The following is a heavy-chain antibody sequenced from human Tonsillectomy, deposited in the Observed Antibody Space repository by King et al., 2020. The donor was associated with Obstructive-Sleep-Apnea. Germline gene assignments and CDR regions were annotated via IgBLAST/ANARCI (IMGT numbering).Heavy chain of an antibody. CDR2: AYYSGGT. D-gene: IGHD3-22*01. Sequence: VQLQESGPGLVKPSQTLSLTCTVSGGYITSGDYYWSWIRQPPGKGLEWIGYAYYSGGTYSNPSLRSRVTISVDTSKTQFSLKLSSVTAADTAVYYCARGNYYDSSGYYHRGEWFDPWGQGTLVTVST. V-gene: IGHV4-30-4*01. J-gene: IGHJ5*02. CDR3: ARGNYYDSSGYYHRGEWFDP. CDR1: GGYITSGDYY.